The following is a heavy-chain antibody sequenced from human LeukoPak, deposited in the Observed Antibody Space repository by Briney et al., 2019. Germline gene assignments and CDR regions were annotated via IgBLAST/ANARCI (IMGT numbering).Heavy chain of an antibody. CDR3: ARRIPAAGDGTTLAWGTFDI. V-gene: IGHV4-34*01. D-gene: IGHD6-19*01. Sequence: SETLSLTCAVYGGSVRDNYWSWIRQPPGKGLEWIGEIHHSGSTKYNPSLKSRVTISLDTSKNQFSLKLTSVTAADTAVYYCARRIPAAGDGTTLAWGTFDIWGQGTMVIVSS. CDR2: IHHSGST. CDR1: GGSVRDNY. J-gene: IGHJ3*02.